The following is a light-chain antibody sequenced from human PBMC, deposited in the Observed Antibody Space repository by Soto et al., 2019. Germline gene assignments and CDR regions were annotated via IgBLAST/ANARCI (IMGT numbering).Light chain of an antibody. Sequence: DIRMTQSTSTLSASGGESVSLSCRASQGISGWLAWYQQKPGKAPKLLIYDASSLESGVPSRFSGSGSGTEFTLTISSLQPDDFATYYFQHYNSYSEAFGQGTKVDIK. V-gene: IGKV1-5*01. CDR3: QHYNSYSEA. CDR2: DAS. J-gene: IGKJ1*01. CDR1: QGISGW.